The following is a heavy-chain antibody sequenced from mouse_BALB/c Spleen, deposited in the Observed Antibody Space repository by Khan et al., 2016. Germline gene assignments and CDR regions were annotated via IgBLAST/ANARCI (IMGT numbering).Heavy chain of an antibody. J-gene: IGHJ2*01. D-gene: IGHD4-1*01. CDR3: TMLAGTPWDY. Sequence: QIQLVQSGPELKKPGETVKISCKASGYTFTNYGMNWVKQAPGKGLKWMGWINTNTGEPTYADEFKGRFAFSLETSASTAYLQLHNFKTEDTATXFGTMLAGTPWDYWGQGTTLTVSS. CDR2: INTNTGEP. CDR1: GYTFTNYG. V-gene: IGHV9-3*02.